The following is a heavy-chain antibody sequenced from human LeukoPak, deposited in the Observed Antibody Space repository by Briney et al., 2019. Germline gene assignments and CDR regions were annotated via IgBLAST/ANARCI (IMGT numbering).Heavy chain of an antibody. Sequence: SETLSLTCTVSGYSISSGYYWGWIRQPPGKGLEWIGSIYHSGSTYYNPSLKSRVTISVDTSKNQFSLKLSSVTAADTAVYYCARYGNYGKFFDYWGQGTLVTVPS. CDR3: ARYGNYGKFFDY. V-gene: IGHV4-38-2*02. D-gene: IGHD4-11*01. J-gene: IGHJ4*02. CDR1: GYSISSGYY. CDR2: IYHSGST.